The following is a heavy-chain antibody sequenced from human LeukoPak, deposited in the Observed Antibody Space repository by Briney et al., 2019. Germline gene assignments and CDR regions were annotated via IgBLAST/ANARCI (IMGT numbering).Heavy chain of an antibody. CDR3: AREVMYYYDSSGYSLFDS. CDR1: GGSISDYY. J-gene: IGHJ4*02. CDR2: IYYSGST. V-gene: IGHV4-59*01. D-gene: IGHD3-22*01. Sequence: SETLSLTCTVSGGSISDYYWSWIRQPPGKGLEWIGYIYYSGSTNYSPSLKSRVTISVDTSKNQFSLKLSSVTAADTAVYYCAREVMYYYDSSGYSLFDSWGQGILVIVSS.